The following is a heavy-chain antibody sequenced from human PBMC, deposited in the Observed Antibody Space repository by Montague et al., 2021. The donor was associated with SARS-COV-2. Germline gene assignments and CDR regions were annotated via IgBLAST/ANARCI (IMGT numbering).Heavy chain of an antibody. CDR3: AREGTMPGPRGIYFDD. D-gene: IGHD1-1*01. Sequence: CAISGDSVSSNSAAWNWIRQSPSGGLEWLGRTYYRPKWYTDYAPSVKTRITITPDTSNNQFSLHLNSVTPGDTAVYYCAREGTMPGPRGIYFDDWGQGTLVTVSS. J-gene: IGHJ4*02. CDR2: TYYRPKWYT. CDR1: GDSVSSNSAA. V-gene: IGHV6-1*01.